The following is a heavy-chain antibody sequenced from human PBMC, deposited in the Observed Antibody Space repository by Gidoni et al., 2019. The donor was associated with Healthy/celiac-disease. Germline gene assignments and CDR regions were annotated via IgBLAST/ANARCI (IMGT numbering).Heavy chain of an antibody. CDR1: GFTVSSNY. V-gene: IGHV3-66*01. D-gene: IGHD6-19*01. J-gene: IGHJ4*02. Sequence: EVQLVESGGGLVQPGGSLRLSCAASGFTVSSNYRSWVRQAPGKGLEWVSVIYSGGSTYYADSVKGRFTISRDNSKNTLYLQMNSLRAEDTAVYYCAREMGIAVAGRGIDYWGQGTLVTVSS. CDR3: AREMGIAVAGRGIDY. CDR2: IYSGGST.